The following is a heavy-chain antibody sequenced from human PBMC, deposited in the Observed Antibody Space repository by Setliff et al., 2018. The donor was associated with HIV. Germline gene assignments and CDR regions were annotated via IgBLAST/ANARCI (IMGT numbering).Heavy chain of an antibody. CDR1: GVSISSQY. V-gene: IGHV4-34*01. CDR2: IYHSGST. Sequence: PSETLSLTCAVSGVSISSQYWSWIRQPPGKGLEWIGEIYHSGSTNYNPSLKSRVSISIDTSKNQFSLKLNSVTAADTAVYYCARRKRWLVLYSFDYMDVWGKGTTVTVSS. CDR3: ARRKRWLVLYSFDYMDV. D-gene: IGHD3-16*02. J-gene: IGHJ6*03.